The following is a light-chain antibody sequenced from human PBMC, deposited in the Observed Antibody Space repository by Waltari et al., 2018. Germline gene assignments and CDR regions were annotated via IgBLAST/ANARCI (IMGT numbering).Light chain of an antibody. CDR1: SSDVGYYNY. CDR3: CSYAGNYLRV. V-gene: IGLV2-11*01. Sequence: QSALTQPRSVSGSPGQSVTTACTGTSSDVGYYNYFSWSQQHPGKAPKLMSYDVTERPSGVPDRFSGSKSGNTASLTISGLQAEDEADYYCCSYAGNYLRVFGGGTKLTVL. J-gene: IGLJ2*01. CDR2: DVT.